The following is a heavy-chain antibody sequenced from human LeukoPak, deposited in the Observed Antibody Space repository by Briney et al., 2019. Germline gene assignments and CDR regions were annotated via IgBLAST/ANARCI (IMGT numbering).Heavy chain of an antibody. CDR2: IWYDGSNK. D-gene: IGHD3-22*01. J-gene: IGHJ4*02. CDR3: AKDRRPDYYDSSGFIDY. CDR1: GFTFSSYG. Sequence: GGSLRLSCAASGFTFSSYGMHWVRQAPGKGLEWVAVIWYDGSNKYYADSVKGRFTISRDNSKNTLYLRMNSLRAEDTAVYYCAKDRRPDYYDSSGFIDYWGQGTLVTVSS. V-gene: IGHV3-33*06.